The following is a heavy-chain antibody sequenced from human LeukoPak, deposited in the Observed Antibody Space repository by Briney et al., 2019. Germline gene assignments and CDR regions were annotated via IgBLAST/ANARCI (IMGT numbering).Heavy chain of an antibody. D-gene: IGHD6-13*01. V-gene: IGHV3-30*04. CDR2: ISYDGSNK. CDR3: ARTQKLDYYFDY. CDR1: GFTFSNYV. J-gene: IGHJ4*02. Sequence: GGSLRLSCAASGFTFSNYVMHWVRQAPGKGLEWVAVISYDGSNKFYADSVKGRFTISRDNSKNTLYLQMNSLRTEDTAVYYCARTQKLDYYFDYWGQGTLVAVSS.